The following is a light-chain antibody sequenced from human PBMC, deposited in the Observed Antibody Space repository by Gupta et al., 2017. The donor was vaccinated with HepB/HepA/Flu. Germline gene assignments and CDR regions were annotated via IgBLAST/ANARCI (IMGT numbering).Light chain of an antibody. CDR2: AAS. CDR3: QQCDTTPFT. V-gene: IGKV1-39*01. J-gene: IGKJ3*01. Sequence: DTQITLSPSSLSASTGDRVTITCRASQTINNFLNWYQQKPGKAPKLLIYAASSLRSGVPSRISGSRSGTDFTLTISMLHPEDFATYYCQQCDTTPFTFGHGTKVDIK. CDR1: QTINNF.